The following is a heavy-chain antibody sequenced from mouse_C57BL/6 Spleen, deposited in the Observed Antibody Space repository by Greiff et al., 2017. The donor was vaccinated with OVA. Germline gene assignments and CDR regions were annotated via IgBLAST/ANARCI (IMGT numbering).Heavy chain of an antibody. CDR2: ISYDGSN. V-gene: IGHV3-6*01. CDR3: AGGWYFDV. CDR1: GYSITSGYY. J-gene: IGHJ1*03. Sequence: DVQLQESGPGLVKPSQSLSLTCSVTGYSITSGYYWNWIRQFPGNKLEWMGYISYDGSNNYNPSLKNRISITRDTSKNQFFLKLNSVTTEDTATYYCAGGWYFDVWGTGTTVTVSS.